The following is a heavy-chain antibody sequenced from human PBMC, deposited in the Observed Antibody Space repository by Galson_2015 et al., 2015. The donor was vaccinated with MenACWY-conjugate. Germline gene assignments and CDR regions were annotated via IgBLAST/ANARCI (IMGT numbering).Heavy chain of an antibody. V-gene: IGHV3-23*01. Sequence: SLRISCAASRFTFNNYAMSWVRQAPGKGLEWVSVISGSGGTTYYADSVKGRFTTSRDNSNNTLYLQMNSLKAEDTAVYYGAKVNGNYFFDYWGQGTLVTVSS. J-gene: IGHJ4*02. D-gene: IGHD3-10*01. CDR1: RFTFNNYA. CDR3: AKVNGNYFFDY. CDR2: ISGSGGTT.